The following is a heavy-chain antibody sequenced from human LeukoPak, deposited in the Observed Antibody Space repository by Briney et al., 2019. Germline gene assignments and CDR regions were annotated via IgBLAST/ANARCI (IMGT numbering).Heavy chain of an antibody. CDR3: ARVGYSYGFDY. Sequence: SETLSLTCTVSGGSISTDYWSWIRQRPGKGLEWIGYIYYSGNTNYNPSLKSRVTISIDTSKNQFSLKLSSVTAADTAVYYCARVGYSYGFDYWGQGNLVTVSS. D-gene: IGHD5-18*01. CDR1: GGSISTDY. J-gene: IGHJ4*02. V-gene: IGHV4-59*08. CDR2: IYYSGNT.